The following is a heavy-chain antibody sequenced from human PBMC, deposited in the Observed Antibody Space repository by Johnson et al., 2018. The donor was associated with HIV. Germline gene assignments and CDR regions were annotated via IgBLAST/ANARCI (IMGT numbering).Heavy chain of an antibody. J-gene: IGHJ3*02. CDR1: GFTFDDYG. Sequence: VQLVESGGGVVRPGDSLRLSCVASGFTFDDYGMSWVRQAPGKGLEWVSGINWNGGNTDYADSVKGRFTISRDNAKNSLYLQMNSLRADDTALYYCARDLRVVVAAPIGAATSHVFDIWGQGTMVTVSS. CDR2: INWNGGNT. CDR3: ARDLRVVVAAPIGAATSHVFDI. D-gene: IGHD2-15*01. V-gene: IGHV3-20*04.